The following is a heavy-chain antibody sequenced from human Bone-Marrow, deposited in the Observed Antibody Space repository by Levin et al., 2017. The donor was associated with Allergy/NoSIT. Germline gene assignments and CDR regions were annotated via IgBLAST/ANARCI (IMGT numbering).Heavy chain of an antibody. V-gene: IGHV1-18*01. CDR2: ISAYNGNT. CDR3: ARDRDWISTSWSSAIQLGPDDAFDI. CDR1: GYTFTSYG. J-gene: IGHJ3*02. Sequence: GESLKISCKASGYTFTSYGISWVRQAPGQGLEWMGWISAYNGNTNYAQKLQGRVTMTTDTSTSTAYMELRSLRSDDTAVYYCARDRDWISTSWSSAIQLGPDDAFDIWGQGTMVTVSS. D-gene: IGHD5-18*01.